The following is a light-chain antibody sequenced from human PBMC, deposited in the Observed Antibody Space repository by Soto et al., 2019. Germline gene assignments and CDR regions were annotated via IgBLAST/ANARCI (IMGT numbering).Light chain of an antibody. CDR2: EVR. J-gene: IGLJ1*01. Sequence: QSALTQPASVSGSVGQSITISCTGTSSDVGGYDFVSWYQHHPGKAPKLIIYEVRTRPSGVSDRFSGSKSGNTASLTISGLQAEDKADYYCSSYTSDWGVYGTGTKPTVL. V-gene: IGLV2-14*01. CDR1: SSDVGGYDF. CDR3: SSYTSDWGV.